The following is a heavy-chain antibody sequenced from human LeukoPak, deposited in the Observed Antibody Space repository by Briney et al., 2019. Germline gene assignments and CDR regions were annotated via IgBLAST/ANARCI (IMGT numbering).Heavy chain of an antibody. CDR3: AKAPITMVRGVISPQGVFDY. J-gene: IGHJ4*02. V-gene: IGHV3-23*01. D-gene: IGHD3-10*01. CDR1: GFTFSSYA. CDR2: ISGSGGST. Sequence: GGSLRLSCAASGFTFSSYAMSWVRQAPGKGLEWVSAISGSGGSTYYADSVKGRFTISRDNSKNTLYLQMNSLRAEDTAVYYCAKAPITMVRGVISPQGVFDYWGQGTLVTVS.